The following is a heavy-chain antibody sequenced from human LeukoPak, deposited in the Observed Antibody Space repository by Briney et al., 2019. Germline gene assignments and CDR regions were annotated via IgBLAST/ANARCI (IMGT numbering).Heavy chain of an antibody. J-gene: IGHJ4*02. Sequence: PGGSLRLSCAASGFTFSSYAMSWVRQAPGKGLEWVSGISGSGGSTYYADSVKGRFTISRDNSKNTLYPQMNSLRAEDTAVYYCAKTRAYYYDSSGYPDYWGQGTLVTVSS. CDR3: AKTRAYYYDSSGYPDY. D-gene: IGHD3-22*01. CDR2: ISGSGGST. CDR1: GFTFSSYA. V-gene: IGHV3-23*01.